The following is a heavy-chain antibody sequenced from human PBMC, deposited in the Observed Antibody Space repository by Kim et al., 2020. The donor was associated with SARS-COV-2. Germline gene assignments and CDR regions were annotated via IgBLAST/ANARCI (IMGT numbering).Heavy chain of an antibody. V-gene: IGHV3-30*04. CDR1: GFTFSSYA. CDR3: ANTMARMDV. D-gene: IGHD3-10*01. J-gene: IGHJ6*02. CDR2: ISYDGSNK. Sequence: GGSLRLSCAASGFTFSSYAMHWVRQAPGKGLEWVAVISYDGSNKYYADSVKGRFTISRDNSKNTLYLQMNSLRAEDTAVYYCANTMARMDVWGQGTTVTV.